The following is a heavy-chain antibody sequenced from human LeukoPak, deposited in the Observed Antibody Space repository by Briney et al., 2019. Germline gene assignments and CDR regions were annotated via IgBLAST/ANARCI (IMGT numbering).Heavy chain of an antibody. J-gene: IGHJ4*02. CDR3: ARSIASGDYVDY. Sequence: PSETLSLTCTVSGGSISSGDYDWGRIRQPPGKGVEWIGYIYYSGSTSNNPSRKSRVTITVNTSKNKFSLKLSSVTAADTAVYYCARSIASGDYVDYWGQGTLVTVSS. CDR2: IYYSGST. D-gene: IGHD4-17*01. CDR1: GGSISSGDYD. V-gene: IGHV4-30-4*01.